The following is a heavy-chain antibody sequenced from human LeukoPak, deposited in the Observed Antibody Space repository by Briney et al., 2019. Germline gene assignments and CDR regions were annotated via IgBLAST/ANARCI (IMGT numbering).Heavy chain of an antibody. Sequence: GRSLRLSCAASGFTFSSYAMHWVRQAPGKGLEWVAVISHDGNSKYYADSVKGRFTISRDNSKNTLYLQMNSLRAEDTAVYYCAGTSADSSGFQHWGQGTLVTVSS. CDR2: ISHDGNSK. CDR3: AGTSADSSGFQH. D-gene: IGHD6-6*01. J-gene: IGHJ1*01. CDR1: GFTFSSYA. V-gene: IGHV3-30-3*01.